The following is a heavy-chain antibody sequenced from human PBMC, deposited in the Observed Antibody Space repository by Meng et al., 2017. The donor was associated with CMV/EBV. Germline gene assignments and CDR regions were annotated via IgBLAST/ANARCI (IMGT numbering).Heavy chain of an antibody. V-gene: IGHV3-30*04. CDR2: ISYDGSNK. CDR3: ARDGTTVTFDY. D-gene: IGHD4-17*01. J-gene: IGHJ4*02. Sequence: GESLKISCAASGFTFSSYAMHWGRQAPGKGLEWVAVISYDGSNKYYADSVKGRFTISRDNSKNTLYLQMNSLRAEDTAVYYCARDGTTVTFDYWGQGTLVTVSS. CDR1: GFTFSSYA.